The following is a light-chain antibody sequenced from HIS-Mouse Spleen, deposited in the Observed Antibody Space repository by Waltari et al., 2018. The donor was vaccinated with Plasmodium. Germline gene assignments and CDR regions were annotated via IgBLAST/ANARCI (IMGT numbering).Light chain of an antibody. CDR2: GAS. CDR3: QQYNNWSFT. CDR1: QSVSSN. J-gene: IGKJ3*01. V-gene: IGKV3-15*01. Sequence: EIVITQSPATVSVSPWERATLSCRASQSVSSNLAWYQQKPGPAPRLLIYGASTRANGIPARFSGSGSGTEFTLTISSLQSEDFAVYYCQQYNNWSFTFGPGTKVDIK.